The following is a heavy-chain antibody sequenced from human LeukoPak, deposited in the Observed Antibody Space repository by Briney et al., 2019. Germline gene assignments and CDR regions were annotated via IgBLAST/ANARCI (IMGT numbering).Heavy chain of an antibody. D-gene: IGHD3-10*01. Sequence: GRSLRLSCAASGFTFSSYAMHWVRQAPGKGLEGVAVISYDGSNKYYADSVKGRFTIYRDNSKHTLYLQMNSLRADDTAVYYCARDAGSGSYFDYWGQGTLVTVSS. J-gene: IGHJ4*02. CDR3: ARDAGSGSYFDY. CDR2: ISYDGSNK. CDR1: GFTFSSYA. V-gene: IGHV3-30*04.